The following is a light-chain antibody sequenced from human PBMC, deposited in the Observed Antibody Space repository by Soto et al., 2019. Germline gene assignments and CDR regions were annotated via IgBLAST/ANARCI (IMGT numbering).Light chain of an antibody. J-gene: IGKJ1*01. Sequence: EIVMTQSPVTLSVSPGERATLSCRASQSVRSNLAWYQQKPGQAPRLLMYDASTRATGIPARFSGSGSGTEFTLTISRLQSEDFAVYYCQQYNYWPPWTFGQGTKVEIK. CDR1: QSVRSN. V-gene: IGKV3-15*01. CDR2: DAS. CDR3: QQYNYWPPWT.